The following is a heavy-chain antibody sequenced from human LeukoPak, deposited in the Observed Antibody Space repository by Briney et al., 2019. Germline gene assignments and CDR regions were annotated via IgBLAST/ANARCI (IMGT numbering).Heavy chain of an antibody. Sequence: AGGSLRLSCAASGFTFSSYSMSWVRQAPGKGLGWVSSITATSTSIYYADSLKGRFTISRDNAKNSLYLQMNSLRAEDTAVYYCVRTYYDILTAYNPYFDYWGQGILVTVSS. CDR1: GFTFSSYS. CDR2: ITATSTSI. J-gene: IGHJ4*02. V-gene: IGHV3-21*01. D-gene: IGHD3-9*01. CDR3: VRTYYDILTAYNPYFDY.